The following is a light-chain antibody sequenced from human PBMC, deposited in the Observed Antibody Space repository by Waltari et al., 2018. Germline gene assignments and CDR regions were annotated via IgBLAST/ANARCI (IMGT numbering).Light chain of an antibody. CDR2: ADS. Sequence: SYVLTQPPSVSVAPGKTARIPRGGNDIGTRSVHWYRQKPGQAPVLGGFADSARPSGIPERFSGSNSANTATLTISRVEAGDEADYYCHVWDTRTDHVVFGGGTKLTVL. V-gene: IGLV3-21*03. J-gene: IGLJ2*01. CDR1: DIGTRS. CDR3: HVWDTRTDHVV.